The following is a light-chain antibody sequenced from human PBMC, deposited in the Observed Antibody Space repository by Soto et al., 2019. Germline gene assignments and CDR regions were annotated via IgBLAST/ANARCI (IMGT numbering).Light chain of an antibody. CDR1: QSVLHSSNTKNY. Sequence: DIVMTQSPDSLAVSLGERATINCKSSQSVLHSSNTKNYLAWYQQKPGQPPKLLIYWASTRESGVPDRFSGSGSGTEFTLTISSLQSEDFAVYYCQQYNNWPRTFGQGTKVDIK. V-gene: IGKV4-1*01. CDR3: QQYNNWPRT. CDR2: WAS. J-gene: IGKJ1*01.